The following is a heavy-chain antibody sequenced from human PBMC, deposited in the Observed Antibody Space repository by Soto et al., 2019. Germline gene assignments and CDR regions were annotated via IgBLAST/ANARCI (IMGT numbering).Heavy chain of an antibody. V-gene: IGHV3-23*01. Sequence: EVQLLESGGGLVQPGGSLSLSCAASGFTFSDYAMSWVRQAPGKGLEWVSAISGSGGSTYYADSVKGRFSISRDNSKNTLYVQMNSLRAEDTAVYYCGKGYSCSYYYYMDVWGRGTTVTVS. CDR3: GKGYSCSYYYYMDV. CDR2: ISGSGGST. CDR1: GFTFSDYA. J-gene: IGHJ6*03. D-gene: IGHD6-6*01.